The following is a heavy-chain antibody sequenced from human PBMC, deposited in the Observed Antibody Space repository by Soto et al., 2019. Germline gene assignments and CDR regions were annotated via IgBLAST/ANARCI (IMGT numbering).Heavy chain of an antibody. CDR3: ARGGGSTKVDY. Sequence: QVQLQESGPGLVKPSQTLSLTCTVSGGSITSSGYYWSWIRQHPGEGLEWIGFTSNSGSTSYNPSLRSGVTISVDTSSNQFSLNLKSVTAADTAVYYCARGGGSTKVDYWGQGTLVTVSP. CDR2: TSNSGST. V-gene: IGHV4-31*03. CDR1: GGSITSSGYY. J-gene: IGHJ4*02. D-gene: IGHD2-2*01.